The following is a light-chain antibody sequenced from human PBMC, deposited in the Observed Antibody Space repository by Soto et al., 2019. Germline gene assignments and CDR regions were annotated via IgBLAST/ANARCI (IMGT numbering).Light chain of an antibody. CDR2: AAS. CDR1: QSISTY. J-gene: IGKJ1*01. Sequence: DIQMTQSPSSLSASVGDRVTITCRASQSISTYLNWYQQKPGKAPKLLIYAASNLQGGVPSRFSGSGSGTGFTLTISGLQPEDLATYYCQQTHSTFLTFGQGTKV. V-gene: IGKV1-39*01. CDR3: QQTHSTFLT.